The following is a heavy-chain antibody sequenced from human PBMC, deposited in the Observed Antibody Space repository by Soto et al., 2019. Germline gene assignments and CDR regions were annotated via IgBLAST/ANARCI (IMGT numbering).Heavy chain of an antibody. D-gene: IGHD3-10*01. CDR1: DGSFSGYY. V-gene: IGHV4-34*01. J-gene: IGHJ6*02. CDR2: INHSGST. Sequence: PSETLSLTCAVYDGSFSGYYWSWIRQPPGKGLEWIGEINHSGSTNYNPSLKSRVTISVDTSKNQFSLKLSSVTAADTAVYYCARGPYYYGSGSYYNPLHYYYYGMDVWGQGTTVTVSS. CDR3: ARGPYYYGSGSYYNPLHYYYYGMDV.